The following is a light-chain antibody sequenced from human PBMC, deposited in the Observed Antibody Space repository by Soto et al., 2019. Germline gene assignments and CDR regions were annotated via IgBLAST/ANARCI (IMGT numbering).Light chain of an antibody. CDR2: DVT. CDR3: SSPSTSSFYV. V-gene: IGLV2-14*03. CDR1: NYDIGSYNY. Sequence: QSVLTQPASVSGSPGQSITISCTGTNYDIGSYNYVSWYQQHPGQAPKLMIYDVTNRPSGVSNRFSGSKSDNTASLTISGLQAEDEADYYCSSPSTSSFYVFGTGTKVTVL. J-gene: IGLJ1*01.